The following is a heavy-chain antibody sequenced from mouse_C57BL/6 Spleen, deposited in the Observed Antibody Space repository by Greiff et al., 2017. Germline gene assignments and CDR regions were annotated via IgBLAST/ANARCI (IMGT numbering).Heavy chain of an antibody. J-gene: IGHJ2*01. V-gene: IGHV1-69*01. CDR1: GYTFTSYW. D-gene: IGHD1-1*01. CDR3: ARRGTTVVHYFDY. Sequence: QVQLQQSGAELVMPGASVKLSCKASGYTFTSYWMHWVKQRPGQGLEWIGEIDPSDSYTNYNQKFKGKSTLTVDKSSSTAYMQLSSLTSEDSAVYYCARRGTTVVHYFDYWGQGTTLTVSS. CDR2: IDPSDSYT.